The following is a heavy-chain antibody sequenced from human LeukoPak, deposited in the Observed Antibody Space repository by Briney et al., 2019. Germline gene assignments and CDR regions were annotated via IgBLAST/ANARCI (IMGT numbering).Heavy chain of an antibody. J-gene: IGHJ6*02. CDR2: IYTGGST. D-gene: IGHD6-13*01. CDR3: AREAAGYHYYYGMDA. V-gene: IGHV3-53*01. Sequence: GGSLRLSCAASGFTVSSNYMSWVRQAPGKGLEWVSLIYTGGSTSYADSVKGRFTISRDNSKNTLYLQMNSLRAEDTAVYYCAREAAGYHYYYGMDAWGQGTTVTVSS. CDR1: GFTVSSNY.